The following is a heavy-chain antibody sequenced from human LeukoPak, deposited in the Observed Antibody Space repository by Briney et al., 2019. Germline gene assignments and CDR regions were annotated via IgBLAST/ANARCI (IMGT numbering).Heavy chain of an antibody. V-gene: IGHV4-59*08. Sequence: SETLSLTCTVSGGSISYYYWNWIRQPPGKGLEWIGYIYYSGNTNYNPSLKSRVTISVDTSKNRFSLKLSSVTAADTAVYYCARHRGYCSSTSCSYNWFDPWGQGTLVTVSS. D-gene: IGHD2-2*03. CDR1: GGSISYYY. CDR3: ARHRGYCSSTSCSYNWFDP. J-gene: IGHJ5*02. CDR2: IYYSGNT.